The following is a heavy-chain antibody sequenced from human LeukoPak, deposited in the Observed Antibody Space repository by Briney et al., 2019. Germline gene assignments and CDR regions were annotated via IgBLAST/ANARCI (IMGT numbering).Heavy chain of an antibody. J-gene: IGHJ3*02. CDR2: IYHSGIT. D-gene: IGHD2-21*02. CDR3: ARAMSPDIRLFAFDI. CDR1: GYSISSGYF. V-gene: IGHV4-38-2*02. Sequence: SETLSLTCTVSGYSISSGYFWGWIRQPPGKGLEWIGEIYHSGITSYNPSLKSRVTISVDKSKNHFSLKLSSVTAADTAVYYCARAMSPDIRLFAFDIWGQGTMVTASS.